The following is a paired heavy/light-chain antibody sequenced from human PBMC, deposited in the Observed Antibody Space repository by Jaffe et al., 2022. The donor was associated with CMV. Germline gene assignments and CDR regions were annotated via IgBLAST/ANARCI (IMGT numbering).Heavy chain of an antibody. CDR2: IKSKTDGGTT. CDR3: TTDRSPRYYYDSSGYVGY. CDR1: GFTFSNAW. Sequence: EVQLVESGGGLVKPGGSLRLSCAASGFTFSNAWMSWVRQAPGKGLEWVGRIKSKTDGGTTDYAAPVKGRFTISRDDSKNTLYLQMNSLKTEDTAVYYCTTDRSPRYYYDSSGYVGYWGQGTLVTVSS. D-gene: IGHD3-22*01. J-gene: IGHJ4*02. V-gene: IGHV3-15*01.
Light chain of an antibody. CDR2: EDN. V-gene: IGLV6-57*04. CDR3: QSYDSSNLWV. Sequence: NFMLTQPHSVSESPGKTVTISCTRSSGSIASNYVQWYQQRPGSAPTTVIYEDNQRPSGVPDRFSGSIDSSSNSASLTISGLKTEDEADYYCQSYDSSNLWVFGGGTKLTVL. J-gene: IGLJ3*02. CDR1: SGSIASNY.